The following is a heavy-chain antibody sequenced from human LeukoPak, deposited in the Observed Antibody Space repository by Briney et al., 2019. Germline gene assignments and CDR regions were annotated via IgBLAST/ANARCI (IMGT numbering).Heavy chain of an antibody. V-gene: IGHV1-2*02. Sequence: ASVKVSCKASGFSLRDYYVQWVRQVPGQGLEWVGWMYFNSGATRYAPKFQGRVTLTGDTSTNTVYMELSGLGSDDTAMYYCAREGSGASGQDWYAFDIWGQEIMVTVSS. D-gene: IGHD5-12*01. CDR2: MYFNSGAT. CDR3: AREGSGASGQDWYAFDI. CDR1: GFSLRDYY. J-gene: IGHJ3*02.